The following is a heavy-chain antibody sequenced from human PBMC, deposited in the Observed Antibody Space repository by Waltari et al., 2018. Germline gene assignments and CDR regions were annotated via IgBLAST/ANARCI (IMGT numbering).Heavy chain of an antibody. CDR3: ATARLKSAGWYRYEY. J-gene: IGHJ4*02. CDR1: GYTFDTHY. V-gene: IGHV1-46*02. D-gene: IGHD6-19*01. Sequence: QVHLVQSGAEVKKPGTSVKISCKASGYTFDTHYIQWVRQAPGQRPEWMGIRNPEGNRGSNEPKFQDRLIITTDTSTNTAYMEMSGLTFDDTAVYYCATARLKSAGWYRYEYWGQGTLVTVSS. CDR2: RNPEGNRG.